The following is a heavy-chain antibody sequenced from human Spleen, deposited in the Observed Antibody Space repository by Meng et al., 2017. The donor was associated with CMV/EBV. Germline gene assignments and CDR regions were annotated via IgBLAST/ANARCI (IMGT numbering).Heavy chain of an antibody. J-gene: IGHJ6*02. D-gene: IGHD2-2*01. CDR2: IIPILDVT. V-gene: IGHV1-69*04. CDR1: GGTSTSYT. Sequence: SVKVSCKASGGTSTSYTINWVRQAPGQGLEWMGRIIPILDVTNYAQMFQGRVTITADKSTATAYLELGSLRSDDTAVYYCATDTCFYASCYVGSFHHYFYGMDVWGQGTTVTVSS. CDR3: ATDTCFYASCYVGSFHHYFYGMDV.